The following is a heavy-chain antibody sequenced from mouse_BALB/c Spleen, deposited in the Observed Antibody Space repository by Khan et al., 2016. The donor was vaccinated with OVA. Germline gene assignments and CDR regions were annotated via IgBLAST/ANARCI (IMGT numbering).Heavy chain of an antibody. CDR3: SRLDSSYGTTFVY. D-gene: IGHD1-1*01. J-gene: IGHJ2*01. V-gene: IGHV1-7*01. Sequence: QVQLQQSGAELAKPGASVKMSCNASGFTFANYWMHWVNQRPGQGLDWIGYINPSTGYTDYNQKFKDKATLTADKASSTAYMQLSSLTSEDSAVYYCSRLDSSYGTTFVYWGQGTTLTVSS. CDR1: GFTFANYW. CDR2: INPSTGYT.